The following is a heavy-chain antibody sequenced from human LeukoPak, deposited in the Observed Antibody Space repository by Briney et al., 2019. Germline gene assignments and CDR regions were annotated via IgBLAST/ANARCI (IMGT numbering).Heavy chain of an antibody. CDR3: VGPDSQFDC. V-gene: IGHV3-21*01. J-gene: IGHJ4*02. Sequence: GGSLRLSCTASGFTFSDQSMNWVRQAPGKGLEWVSSISSNSLHIFYADSVKGRFTISRDNAKNSLYLQMNNLRAEDTAVYYCVGPDSQFDCWGQGTLVTVSS. CDR2: ISSNSLHI. CDR1: GFTFSDQS. D-gene: IGHD3-10*01.